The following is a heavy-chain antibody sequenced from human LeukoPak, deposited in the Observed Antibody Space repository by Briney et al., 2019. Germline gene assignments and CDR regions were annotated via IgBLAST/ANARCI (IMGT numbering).Heavy chain of an antibody. CDR2: IIPIFGTA. V-gene: IGHV1-69*06. CDR1: GGTFSSYA. D-gene: IGHD5-24*01. J-gene: IGHJ4*02. CDR3: ARARDGYRFDY. Sequence: GASVKVSCKASGGTFSSYAISWVRQAPGQGLEWMGGIIPIFGTANYAQKFQGRVTITADKSTSTAYMELSSLRSEDTAVYYCARARDGYRFDYWGQGTLVAVSS.